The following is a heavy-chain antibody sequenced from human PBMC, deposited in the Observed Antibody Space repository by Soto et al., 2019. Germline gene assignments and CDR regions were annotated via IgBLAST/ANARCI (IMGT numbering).Heavy chain of an antibody. V-gene: IGHV3-30-3*01. CDR3: ARVSNRRSLDRLLLYPSCYDGMDV. J-gene: IGHJ6*02. CDR1: GFTFSSYA. Sequence: LRLSCAACGFTFSSYAMHWVRQAPGKGLAWVAVISYDGSNKYYADSVKGRFTISRDNSKNTLYLQMNSLRAEDTAVYYCARVSNRRSLDRLLLYPSCYDGMDVWGQGTTVTVSS. D-gene: IGHD2-2*02. CDR2: ISYDGSNK.